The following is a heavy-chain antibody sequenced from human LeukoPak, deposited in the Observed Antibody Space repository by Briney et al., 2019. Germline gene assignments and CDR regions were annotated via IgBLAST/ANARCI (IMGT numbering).Heavy chain of an antibody. D-gene: IGHD4-11*01. CDR2: INHSGST. CDR1: GGSFSGYY. J-gene: IGHJ6*03. V-gene: IGHV4-34*01. CDR3: ARDPTDGYYYMDV. Sequence: SETLSLTCAVYGGSFSGYYWSWIRQPPGKGLEWIGEINHSGSTNYNPSLKSRVTISVDTSKNQFSLKLSSVTAADTAVYYCARDPTDGYYYMDVWGKGTTVTVSS.